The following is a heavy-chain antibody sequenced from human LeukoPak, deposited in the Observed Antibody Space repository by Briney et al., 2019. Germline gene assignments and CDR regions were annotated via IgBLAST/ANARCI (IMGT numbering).Heavy chain of an antibody. D-gene: IGHD2-15*01. J-gene: IGHJ4*02. CDR3: AKGERRVVAATHFDY. CDR1: GFTFRSYG. V-gene: IGHV3-30*18. Sequence: GGSLRLSCAASGFTFRSYGMHWVRQAPGKGLEWVAVISYDGSNKYYTDSVKGRFTISRDTSKNTLYLQMNGLTAEDTAVYYCAKGERRVVAATHFDYWGQGTLVTVSS. CDR2: ISYDGSNK.